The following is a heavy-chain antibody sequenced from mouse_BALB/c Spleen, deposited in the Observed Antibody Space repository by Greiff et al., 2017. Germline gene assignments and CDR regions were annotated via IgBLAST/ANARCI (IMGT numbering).Heavy chain of an antibody. D-gene: IGHD2-1*01. Sequence: EVKLVESGGGLVKLGGSLKLSCAASGFTFSSYYMSWVRQTPEKRLELVAAINSNGGSTYYPDTVKGRFTISRDNAKNTLYLQMSSLKSEDTALYYCARHGNYGGCDYWGQGTTLTVSS. CDR1: GFTFSSYY. CDR3: ARHGNYGGCDY. J-gene: IGHJ2*01. V-gene: IGHV5-6-2*01. CDR2: INSNGGST.